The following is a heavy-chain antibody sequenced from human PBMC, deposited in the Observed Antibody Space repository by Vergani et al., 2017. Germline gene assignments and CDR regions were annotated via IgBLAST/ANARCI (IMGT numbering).Heavy chain of an antibody. J-gene: IGHJ4*02. Sequence: QVQLVESGGGVVQPGRSLRLSCAASGFTFSSYAMHWVRQAPGKGLEWVAVISYDGSNKYYADSVKGRFTISRDNAKNSLYLQMNSLRAEDTAVYYCARDGGDSSGWYGFDYWGQGTLVTVSS. CDR1: GFTFSSYA. CDR3: ARDGGDSSGWYGFDY. V-gene: IGHV3-30-3*01. D-gene: IGHD6-19*01. CDR2: ISYDGSNK.